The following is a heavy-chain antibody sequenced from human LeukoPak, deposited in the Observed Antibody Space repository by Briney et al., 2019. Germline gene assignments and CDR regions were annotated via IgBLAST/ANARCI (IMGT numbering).Heavy chain of an antibody. CDR3: AREGSRWVDFDY. CDR1: GGSISSHY. J-gene: IGHJ4*02. Sequence: SETLSLTCTVSGGSISSHYWNWIRQPPRKGLGWIGYIYYSGSTNYTPSLKSRVTISLDTSKSQFSLKLSSVTAADTAVYYCAREGSRWVDFDYWGQGTLVTVSS. V-gene: IGHV4-59*11. CDR2: IYYSGST. D-gene: IGHD1-26*01.